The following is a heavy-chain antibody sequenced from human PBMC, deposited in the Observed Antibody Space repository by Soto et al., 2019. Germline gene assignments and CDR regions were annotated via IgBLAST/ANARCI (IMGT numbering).Heavy chain of an antibody. CDR3: ARMGDVPYYYYAMDV. Sequence: ASVKVSCKASGYTFTSYGISWVRQAPGQGLEWMGWINGYNGNTNHAQKLQGRVTMSTDTSTSTAYMELRSLRSDDSAVYYCARMGDVPYYYYAMDVWGQGTTVTVSS. CDR2: INGYNGNT. V-gene: IGHV1-18*01. CDR1: GYTFTSYG. J-gene: IGHJ6*02. D-gene: IGHD3-16*01.